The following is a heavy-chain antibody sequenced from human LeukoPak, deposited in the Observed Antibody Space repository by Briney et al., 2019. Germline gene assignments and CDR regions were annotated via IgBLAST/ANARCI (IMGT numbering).Heavy chain of an antibody. Sequence: PSETLSLTCTVSGGSISSSSYYWGWIRQPPGKGLEWIGSIYYSGSTYYNPSLKSRVTISVDTSKNQFSLKLSSVTAADTAVYYCAREWAGSGSSHLVDVWGKGTTVTVSS. D-gene: IGHD1-26*01. CDR3: AREWAGSGSSHLVDV. CDR2: IYYSGST. CDR1: GGSISSSSYY. V-gene: IGHV4-39*02. J-gene: IGHJ6*04.